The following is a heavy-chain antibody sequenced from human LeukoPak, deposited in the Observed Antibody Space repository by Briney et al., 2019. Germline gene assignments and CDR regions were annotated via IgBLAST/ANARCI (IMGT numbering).Heavy chain of an antibody. J-gene: IGHJ6*02. V-gene: IGHV3-48*03. CDR1: GSTFTNYE. CDR3: AKNYASGRGVPYAMDV. D-gene: IGHD3-10*01. CDR2: IFTSGITT. Sequence: GGSLRLSCAASGSTFTNYEMNWVRQAPGKGLEWVSYIFTSGITTYYTDSVKGRFTISRDNAKNSLYLQMNSLRAEDTAVYYCAKNYASGRGVPYAMDVWGQGTTVTVAS.